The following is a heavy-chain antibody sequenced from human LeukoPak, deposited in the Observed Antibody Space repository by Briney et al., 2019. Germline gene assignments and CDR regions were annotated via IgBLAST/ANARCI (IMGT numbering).Heavy chain of an antibody. CDR2: INHSGST. V-gene: IGHV4-34*01. CDR3: ARGSRQSYYDFWSGPEGAFDI. CDR1: GGSFSGHY. D-gene: IGHD3-3*01. J-gene: IGHJ3*02. Sequence: SETLSLTCAVYGGSFSGHYWSWIRQPPGKGLEWIGEINHSGSTNYNPSLKSRVTISVDTSKNQFYLKLSSVTAADTAVYYCARGSRQSYYDFWSGPEGAFDIWGQGTMVTVSS.